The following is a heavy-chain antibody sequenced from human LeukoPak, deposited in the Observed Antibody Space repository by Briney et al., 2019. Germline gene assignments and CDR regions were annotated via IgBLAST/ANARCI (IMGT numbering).Heavy chain of an antibody. V-gene: IGHV1-46*01. J-gene: IGHJ6*03. Sequence: GASVKVSCKASGYTFTSYYMHWVRQAPGQGLEWMGIINPSGGSTSYAQKFQGRVTMTRDTSTSTVYMELSSLRSEDTAVYYCASYGSGTYYKDYYYYYMDVWGKGTTVTVSS. CDR3: ASYGSGTYYKDYYYYYMDV. D-gene: IGHD3-10*01. CDR1: GYTFTSYY. CDR2: INPSGGST.